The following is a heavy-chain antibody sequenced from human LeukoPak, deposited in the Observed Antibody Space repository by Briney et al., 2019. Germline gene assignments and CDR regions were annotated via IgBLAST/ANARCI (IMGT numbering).Heavy chain of an antibody. J-gene: IGHJ4*02. CDR3: ASLPLPGIAAAARDY. V-gene: IGHV1-2*02. Sequence: ASVKVFCKASGYTFTDHYMHWVRQAPGQGLEWMGWINPNSGGTNYAQKFQGRVTMTRDTSISTAYMELSRLRSDDTAVYYCASLPLPGIAAAARDYWGQGTLVTVSS. CDR2: INPNSGGT. D-gene: IGHD6-13*01. CDR1: GYTFTDHY.